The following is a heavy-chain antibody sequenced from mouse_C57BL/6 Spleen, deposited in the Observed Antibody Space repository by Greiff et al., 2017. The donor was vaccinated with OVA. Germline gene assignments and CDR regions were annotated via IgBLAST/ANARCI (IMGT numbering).Heavy chain of an antibody. CDR3: ARLEIYYGRSYENYFDY. D-gene: IGHD1-1*01. V-gene: IGHV1-55*01. J-gene: IGHJ2*01. Sequence: QVQLQQPGAELVKPGASVKMSCKASGYTFTSYWITWVKQRPGQGLEWIGDIYPGSGSTNYNEKFKSKATLTVDTSSSTAYMQLSSLTSEDSAVYYCARLEIYYGRSYENYFDYWGQGTTRTVSS. CDR2: IYPGSGST. CDR1: GYTFTSYW.